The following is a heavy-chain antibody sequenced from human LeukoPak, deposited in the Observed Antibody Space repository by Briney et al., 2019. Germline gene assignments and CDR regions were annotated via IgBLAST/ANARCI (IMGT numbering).Heavy chain of an antibody. CDR2: ISSSGSTI. CDR1: GFTFSDYY. D-gene: IGHD5-12*01. Sequence: GGSLRLSCAASGFTFSDYYMSWIRQAPGNGLEWVSYISSSGSTIYYADSVKGRFTISRDNAKNSLYLQMNSLRAEDTAVYYCASAGAYHYGASWFDPWGQGTLVTVSS. V-gene: IGHV3-11*01. J-gene: IGHJ5*02. CDR3: ASAGAYHYGASWFDP.